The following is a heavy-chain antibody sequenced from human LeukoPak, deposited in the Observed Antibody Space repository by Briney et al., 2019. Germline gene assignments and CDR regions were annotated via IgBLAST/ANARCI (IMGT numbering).Heavy chain of an antibody. J-gene: IGHJ4*02. V-gene: IGHV5-51*01. Sequence: GESLKISCKGSGYSFTSYWIGWVRQMPGKGLEWMGIIYPGDSDTRYSPSFQGQVTISADKSISTADLQWSSLKASDTAMYYCARPITGYSSGWYYDYWGQGTLVTVSS. D-gene: IGHD6-19*01. CDR3: ARPITGYSSGWYYDY. CDR2: IYPGDSDT. CDR1: GYSFTSYW.